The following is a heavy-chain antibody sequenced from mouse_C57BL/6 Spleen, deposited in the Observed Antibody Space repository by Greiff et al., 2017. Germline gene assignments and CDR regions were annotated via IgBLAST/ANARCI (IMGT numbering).Heavy chain of an antibody. CDR3: ARCITTVVATGYFDY. CDR2: FSDGGSYT. J-gene: IGHJ2*01. CDR1: GFTFSSYA. Sequence: EVKLVESGGGLVKPGGSLKLSCAASGFTFSSYAMSWVRQTPEKRLEWVATFSDGGSYTYYPDNVKGRFTISRDNAKNNLYLQMSHLKSEDTAMYYCARCITTVVATGYFDYWGQGTTLTGSS. V-gene: IGHV5-4*03. D-gene: IGHD1-1*01.